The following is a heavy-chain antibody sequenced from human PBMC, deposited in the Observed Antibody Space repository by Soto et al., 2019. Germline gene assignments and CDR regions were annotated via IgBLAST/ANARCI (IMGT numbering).Heavy chain of an antibody. Sequence: GESLKISCEASGYSFTTYWISWVRQMPGKGLEWMGAIDPRDSYTKYSPSFQGHVTISVDKSISTAYLQWNSLKASDTAIYYCAREKSDLELFNWLDPWGQGTLVTVSS. CDR1: GYSFTTYW. J-gene: IGHJ5*02. D-gene: IGHD1-7*01. CDR3: AREKSDLELFNWLDP. V-gene: IGHV5-10-1*01. CDR2: IDPRDSYT.